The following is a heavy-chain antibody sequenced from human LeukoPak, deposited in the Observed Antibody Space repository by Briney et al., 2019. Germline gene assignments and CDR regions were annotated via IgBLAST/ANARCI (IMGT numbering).Heavy chain of an antibody. V-gene: IGHV1-8*02. D-gene: IGHD5-12*01. J-gene: IGHJ4*02. CDR2: MNPNSGNT. Sequence: ASVKVSCKASGYTFTSYYMHWVRQAPGQGLEWMGWMNPNSGNTGYAQKFQGRVTMTRNTSISTAYMELSSLRSEDTAVYYCASSFSGYDWAKFDYWGQGTLVTVSS. CDR3: ASSFSGYDWAKFDY. CDR1: GYTFTSYY.